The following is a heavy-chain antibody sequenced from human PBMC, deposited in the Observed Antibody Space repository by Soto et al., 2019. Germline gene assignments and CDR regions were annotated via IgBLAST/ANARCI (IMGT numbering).Heavy chain of an antibody. V-gene: IGHV1-2*04. CDR2: INPNSGGT. CDR3: ARAQRSGTIFGVVVEFDP. CDR1: GYTFTGYY. D-gene: IGHD3-3*01. Sequence: QVQLVQSGAKVKKPGASVKVSCKASGYTFTGYYMHWVRQAPGQGLEWMGWINPNSGGTNYAQKFQGWVTMTRDTSISTAYMELSRLRSDDTAVYYCARAQRSGTIFGVVVEFDPWGQGTLVTVSS. J-gene: IGHJ5*02.